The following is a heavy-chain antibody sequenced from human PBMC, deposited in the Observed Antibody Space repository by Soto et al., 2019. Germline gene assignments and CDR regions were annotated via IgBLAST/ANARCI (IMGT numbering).Heavy chain of an antibody. Sequence: PSETLSLTCTVSGGSISSGGYYWSWIRQHPGKGLEWIGYIYYSGSTYYNPSLKSRVTISVDTSKNQFSLKLSSVTAADTAVYYCARAVDDGGFYYGMDVWGQGTTVTVSS. D-gene: IGHD4-17*01. CDR1: GGSISSGGYY. CDR3: ARAVDDGGFYYGMDV. V-gene: IGHV4-31*03. J-gene: IGHJ6*02. CDR2: IYYSGST.